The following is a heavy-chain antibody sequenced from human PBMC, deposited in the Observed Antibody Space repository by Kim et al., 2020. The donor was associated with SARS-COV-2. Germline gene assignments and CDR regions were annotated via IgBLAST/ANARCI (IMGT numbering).Heavy chain of an antibody. CDR2: VFYSGTT. CDR1: GGSITNYY. J-gene: IGHJ4*02. CDR3: ARGGTNKPAQV. V-gene: IGHV4-59*13. Sequence: SETLSLTCTVSGGSITNYYYNWIRQPPGKELEWMGYVFYSGTTNYNPSLKSRVTISLDTSKNQFSLKLTSVTAADTAVYFCARGGTNKPAQVWGQGTLVT.